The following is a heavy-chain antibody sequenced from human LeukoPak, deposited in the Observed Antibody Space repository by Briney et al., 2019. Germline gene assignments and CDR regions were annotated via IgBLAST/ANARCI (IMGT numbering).Heavy chain of an antibody. V-gene: IGHV4-61*05. CDR1: GGSISSSSYY. Sequence: ASETLSLTCTVSGGSISSSSYYWGWIRQPPGKGLEWIGYIYYSGSTNYNPSLKSRVTISVDTSKNQFSLKLSSVTAADTAVYYCASGHYDSSGYVDDYWGQGTLVTVSS. D-gene: IGHD3-22*01. J-gene: IGHJ4*02. CDR2: IYYSGST. CDR3: ASGHYDSSGYVDDY.